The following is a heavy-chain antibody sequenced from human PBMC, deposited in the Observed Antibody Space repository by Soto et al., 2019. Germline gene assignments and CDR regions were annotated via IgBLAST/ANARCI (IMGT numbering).Heavy chain of an antibody. CDR1: GFSLSTSGVG. Sequence: QITLKESGPTLVKPTQTLTLTCTFSGFSLSTSGVGVGWIRQPPGKALEWLAVIYWDDDKRYSPSLKTRVTITKDTSKNQVVVTMTNMGPVDTATYFCAHSNCSSGRCHAFGLAYWGQGTLVTVSS. V-gene: IGHV2-5*02. J-gene: IGHJ4*02. CDR3: AHSNCSSGRCHAFGLAY. CDR2: IYWDDDK. D-gene: IGHD2-2*01.